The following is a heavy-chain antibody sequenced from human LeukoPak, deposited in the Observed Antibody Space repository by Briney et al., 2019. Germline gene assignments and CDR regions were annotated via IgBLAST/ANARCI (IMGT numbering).Heavy chain of an antibody. J-gene: IGHJ3*02. Sequence: GGSLRLSCAVSGFTFSSYWMHWVRQAPGKGLVWVSRIDRDGSRINYADSMMGRFTISRDNGKNTLFLQMNSLRAEDAAVYYCAREYSSSSGRAFDIWGQGTMVTVSS. V-gene: IGHV3-74*01. D-gene: IGHD6-6*01. CDR1: GFTFSSYW. CDR3: AREYSSSSGRAFDI. CDR2: IDRDGSRI.